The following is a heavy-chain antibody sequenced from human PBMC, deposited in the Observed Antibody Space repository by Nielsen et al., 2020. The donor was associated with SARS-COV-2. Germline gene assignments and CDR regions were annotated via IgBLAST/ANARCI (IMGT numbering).Heavy chain of an antibody. J-gene: IGHJ3*02. V-gene: IGHV3-30*03. Sequence: LKISCAASGFTFSSYGMHWVRQAPGKGLEWVAVISYDGSNKYYADSVKGRFTISRDNAENSLSLQMNSLRAEDTAVYYCARESVTGTDAFDIWGQGTVVTVSS. CDR2: ISYDGSNK. CDR1: GFTFSSYG. CDR3: ARESVTGTDAFDI. D-gene: IGHD6-19*01.